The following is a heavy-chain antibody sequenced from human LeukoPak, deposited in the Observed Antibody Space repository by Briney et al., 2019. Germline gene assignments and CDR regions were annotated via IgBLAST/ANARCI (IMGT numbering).Heavy chain of an antibody. V-gene: IGHV3-48*03. Sequence: GGSLRLSCAASGFTFSSYEMNWVRQAPGKGLEWVSYISSSGSTIYYADSVKGRFTISRDNAKNSLYLQMNSLRAEDTAVYYCARDKSGVDTAMDAYYYYYYMDVWGKGTTVTISS. CDR1: GFTFSSYE. J-gene: IGHJ6*03. CDR2: ISSSGSTI. D-gene: IGHD5-18*01. CDR3: ARDKSGVDTAMDAYYYYYYMDV.